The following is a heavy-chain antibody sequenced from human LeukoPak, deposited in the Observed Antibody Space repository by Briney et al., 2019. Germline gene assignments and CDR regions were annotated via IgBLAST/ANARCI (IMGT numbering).Heavy chain of an antibody. CDR2: IYTSGST. Sequence: SETLSLTCTVSGGSISSYYWSWIRQPAGKGLEWIGRIYTSGSTNYNPSLKSRVTMSVDTSKNQFSLKLSSVTAADTAVYYCATGGYSYGYGAYYYYGMDVWGQGTTVTVPS. CDR1: GGSISSYY. J-gene: IGHJ6*02. V-gene: IGHV4-4*07. D-gene: IGHD5-18*01. CDR3: ATGGYSYGYGAYYYYGMDV.